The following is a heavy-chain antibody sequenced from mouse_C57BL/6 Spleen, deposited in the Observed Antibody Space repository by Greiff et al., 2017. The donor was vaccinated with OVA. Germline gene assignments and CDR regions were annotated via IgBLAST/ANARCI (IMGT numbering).Heavy chain of an antibody. CDR3: TRVTGSYYFDY. CDR2: ISSGGDYI. D-gene: IGHD4-1*01. J-gene: IGHJ2*01. V-gene: IGHV5-9-1*02. Sequence: EVQVVESGEGLVKPGGSLKLSCAASGFTFSSYAMSWVRQTPEKRLEWVAYISSGGDYIYYADTVKGRFTISRDNARNTLYLQMSSLKSEDTAMYYCTRVTGSYYFDYWGQGTTLTVSS. CDR1: GFTFSSYA.